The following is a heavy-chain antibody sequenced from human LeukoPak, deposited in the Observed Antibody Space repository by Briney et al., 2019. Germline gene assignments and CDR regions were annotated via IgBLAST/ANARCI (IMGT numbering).Heavy chain of an antibody. D-gene: IGHD3-3*01. CDR3: AKSHLIPPLRRFLEWSLDY. CDR1: GGSISSYY. Sequence: SETLSLTCTVSGGSISSYYWSWIRQPPGKGLEWIGYIYYSGSTNYNPSLKSRVTISVDTSKNQFSLKLSSVTAADTAVYYCAKSHLIPPLRRFLEWSLDYWGQGTLVTVSS. V-gene: IGHV4-59*01. CDR2: IYYSGST. J-gene: IGHJ4*02.